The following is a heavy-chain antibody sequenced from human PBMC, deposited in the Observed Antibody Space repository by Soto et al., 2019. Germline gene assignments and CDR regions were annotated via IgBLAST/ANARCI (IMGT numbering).Heavy chain of an antibody. V-gene: IGHV4-61*03. CDR3: ARNTLALFAS. J-gene: IGHJ5*02. CDR1: DGSVNSGNYY. Sequence: QAQLQESGPGLVKPSETLSLTCNVFDGSVNSGNYYWTWIRQPPGKGLEWIGYIHSSGSTLYNPSLKSRAIIPVATPMNPTSLRLRFLTTEAAPMYYGARNTLALFASWAQGPLV. D-gene: IGHD3-3*01. CDR2: IHSSGST.